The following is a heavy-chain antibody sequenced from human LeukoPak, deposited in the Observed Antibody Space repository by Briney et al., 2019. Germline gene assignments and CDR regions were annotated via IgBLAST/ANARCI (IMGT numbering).Heavy chain of an antibody. J-gene: IGHJ4*02. Sequence: SVKVSCKASGYTFTSYDINWVRQATGQGLEWMGGIIPIFGTANYAQKFQGRVTITTDESTSTAYMELSSLRSEDTAVYYCASSGLRPVAATPYYFDYWGQGTLVTVSS. CDR1: GYTFTSYD. CDR3: ASSGLRPVAATPYYFDY. D-gene: IGHD2-15*01. CDR2: IIPIFGTA. V-gene: IGHV1-69*05.